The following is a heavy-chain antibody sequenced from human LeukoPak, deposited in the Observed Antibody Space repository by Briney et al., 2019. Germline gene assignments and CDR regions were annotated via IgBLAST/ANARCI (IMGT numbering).Heavy chain of an antibody. CDR1: GFTFSSYG. V-gene: IGHV3-33*01. Sequence: GRSLRLSCAASGFTFSSYGMHWVRQAPRKGLEWVAVIWYDGSNKYYADSVKGRFTISRDNSKNTLYLQMNSLRAEDTAVYYCARGYSGYDDGMDVWGQGTTVTVSS. CDR2: IWYDGSNK. CDR3: ARGYSGYDDGMDV. J-gene: IGHJ6*02. D-gene: IGHD5-12*01.